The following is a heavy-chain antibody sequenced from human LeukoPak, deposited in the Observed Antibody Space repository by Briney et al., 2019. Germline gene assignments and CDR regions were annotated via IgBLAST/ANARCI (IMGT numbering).Heavy chain of an antibody. CDR3: ARDPFYYYDSSGYSDY. D-gene: IGHD3-22*01. Sequence: GGSLRLSCEASGFTFSSYWMSWVRQAPGKGLEWVAHIKEDESDEYYVDSVRGRFTASRDNAKNSVNLQMNSLRVEDTAVYYCARDPFYYYDSSGYSDYWGQGTLVTVSS. CDR2: IKEDESDE. CDR1: GFTFSSYW. J-gene: IGHJ4*02. V-gene: IGHV3-7*01.